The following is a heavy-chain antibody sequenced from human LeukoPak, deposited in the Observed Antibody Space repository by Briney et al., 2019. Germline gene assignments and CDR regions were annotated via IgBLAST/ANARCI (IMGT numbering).Heavy chain of an antibody. CDR1: GFTVSSNY. V-gene: IGHV3-23*01. J-gene: IGHJ4*02. Sequence: GGSLRLSCAASGFTVSSNYMSWVRQAPGKGLEWVSAISAGGDTTKYANSVKGRSTISRDNSKNILYLQMNSLRAEDTAIYYCTKGDRNSGWTGWGQGTLVTVSS. D-gene: IGHD6-19*01. CDR3: TKGDRNSGWTG. CDR2: ISAGGDTT.